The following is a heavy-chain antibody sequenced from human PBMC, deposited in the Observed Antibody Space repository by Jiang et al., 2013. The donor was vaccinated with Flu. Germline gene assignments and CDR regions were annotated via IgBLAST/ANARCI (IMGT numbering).Heavy chain of an antibody. J-gene: IGHJ5*02. Sequence: GPGLVKPSETLSLTCTVYGGSISSEGHYWSWIRQRPGKGREWIGYIYYSGSTFYNALLKSRAAISVDTSQNQFSLSLTSVTAADTAVYYCARRVVTDGPWFDPWGQGTLVTVSS. CDR3: ARRVVTDGPWFDP. CDR1: GGSISSEGHY. D-gene: IGHD2-21*02. V-gene: IGHV4-31*03. CDR2: IYYSGST.